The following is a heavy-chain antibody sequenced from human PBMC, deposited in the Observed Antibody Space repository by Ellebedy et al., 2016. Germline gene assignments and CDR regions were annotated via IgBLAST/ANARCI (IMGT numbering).Heavy chain of an antibody. CDR1: GGSISSYY. CDR3: ARGSVAGYSYGY. D-gene: IGHD5-18*01. Sequence: SETLSLXXTVSGGSISSYYWSWIRQPPGKGLEWIGYIYYSGSTNYNPSLKSRVTISVDTSKNQFSLKLSSVTAADTAVYYCARGSVAGYSYGYWGQGTLVTVSS. J-gene: IGHJ4*02. CDR2: IYYSGST. V-gene: IGHV4-59*12.